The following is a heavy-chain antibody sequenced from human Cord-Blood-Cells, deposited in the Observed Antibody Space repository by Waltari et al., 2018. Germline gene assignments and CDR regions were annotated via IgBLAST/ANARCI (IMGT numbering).Heavy chain of an antibody. J-gene: IGHJ5*02. Sequence: QLQLQESGPGLVKPSETLSLTCTVSGGSISSSSYYSGWICPPPGQGLECLGSIFYSGSTYYNPYLKSRVTISVDTAKNQFSLKLSSVTAADTAVYYCASGYCSSTSCPTNWFDPWGQGTLVTVSS. D-gene: IGHD2-2*01. CDR1: GGSISSSSYY. V-gene: IGHV4-39*01. CDR2: IFYSGST. CDR3: ASGYCSSTSCPTNWFDP.